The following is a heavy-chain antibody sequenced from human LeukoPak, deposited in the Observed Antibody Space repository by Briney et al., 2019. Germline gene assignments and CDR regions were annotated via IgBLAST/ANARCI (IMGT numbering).Heavy chain of an antibody. Sequence: PGGSLRLSCAASGFTFSSYGMHWVRQAPGKGLEWVAFIRYDGSNKYYADSVKGRFTISRDNSKNTLYLQMNSLRAEDTAVYYCAKDKRWFGESLNPLDAFDIWGQGTMVTVSS. J-gene: IGHJ3*02. CDR1: GFTFSSYG. CDR2: IRYDGSNK. D-gene: IGHD3-10*01. CDR3: AKDKRWFGESLNPLDAFDI. V-gene: IGHV3-30*02.